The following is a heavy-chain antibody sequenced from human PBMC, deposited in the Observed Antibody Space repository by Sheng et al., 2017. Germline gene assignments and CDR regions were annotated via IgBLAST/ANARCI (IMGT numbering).Heavy chain of an antibody. CDR2: IGTAGDT. Sequence: EVQLVESGGGLVQPGGSLRLSCAASGFTFSSYDMHWVRQATGKGLEWVSAIGTAGDTYYPGSVKGRFTISRENAKNSLYLQMNSLRAGDTAVYYCARVGYYYDSPNYYYYYMDVVGRKDHGHR. CDR1: GFTFSSYD. CDR3: ARVGYYYDSPNYYYYYMDV. V-gene: IGHV3-13*01. J-gene: IGHJ6*03. D-gene: IGHD3-22*01.